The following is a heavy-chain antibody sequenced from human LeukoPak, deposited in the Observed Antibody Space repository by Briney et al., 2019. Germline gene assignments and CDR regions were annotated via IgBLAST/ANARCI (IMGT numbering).Heavy chain of an antibody. CDR3: ARVVASSARLVDY. Sequence: SETLSLTCTVSGGSISSSNYSWGWIRQPPGKGLEWIGTIYCSGSTYYNPSLKSRVTISVDKNQFSLKLSSVTAADTAIYYCARVVASSARLVDYWGQGTLVTVSS. J-gene: IGHJ4*02. CDR1: GGSISSSNYS. V-gene: IGHV4-39*07. CDR2: IYCSGST. D-gene: IGHD6-6*01.